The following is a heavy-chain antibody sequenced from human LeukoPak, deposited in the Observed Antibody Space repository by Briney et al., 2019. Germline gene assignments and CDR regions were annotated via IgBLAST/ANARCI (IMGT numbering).Heavy chain of an antibody. D-gene: IGHD6-19*01. J-gene: IGHJ6*02. CDR2: INPNSGGT. CDR3: ARDLDSSGWYYGMDV. V-gene: IGHV1-2*02. Sequence: ASVKVSCKASGYTFTGCYMHWVRRAPGQGLEWMGWINPNSGGTNYAQKFQGRVTMTRDTSISTAYMELSRLRSDDTAVYYCARDLDSSGWYYGMDVWGQGTTVTVSS. CDR1: GYTFTGCY.